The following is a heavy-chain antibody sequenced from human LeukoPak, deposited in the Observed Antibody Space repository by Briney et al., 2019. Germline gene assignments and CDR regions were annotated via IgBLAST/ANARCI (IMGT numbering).Heavy chain of an antibody. CDR1: GGSIRSSYYY. D-gene: IGHD6-19*01. J-gene: IGHJ4*02. CDR3: ATFSSGWHVGTYDY. Sequence: SETLSLTCTVSGGSIRSSYYYWGWIRQPPGKGLEWIGSIYDSGSTYYNPSLKSRVTISVDTSKNQFSLKLSSVTAADTAVYYCATFSSGWHVGTYDYWGQGTLVTVSS. CDR2: IYDSGST. V-gene: IGHV4-39*01.